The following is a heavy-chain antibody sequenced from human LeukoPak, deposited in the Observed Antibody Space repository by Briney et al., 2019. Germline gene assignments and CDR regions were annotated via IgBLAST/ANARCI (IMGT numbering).Heavy chain of an antibody. CDR3: AKASGYTYAYPFDF. CDR2: ISGSGGST. J-gene: IGHJ4*02. Sequence: QAGGSLRLSCAASGFTFSTYAMSWVRQAPGKGLEWVSSISGSGGSTNYADSVKGRFTISRDNSKNTLHLQMNSLRAEDTALYYCAKASGYTYAYPFDFWGQGTLVTVSS. D-gene: IGHD5-18*01. V-gene: IGHV3-23*01. CDR1: GFTFSTYA.